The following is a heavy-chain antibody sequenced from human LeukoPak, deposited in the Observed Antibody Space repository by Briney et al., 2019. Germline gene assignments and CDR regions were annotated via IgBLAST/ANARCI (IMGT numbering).Heavy chain of an antibody. CDR1: GYSFASYE. V-gene: IGHV1-8*03. J-gene: IGHJ4*02. D-gene: IGHD3-10*01. CDR2: MNPDTGNT. CDR3: ARGRWFGESPWDS. Sequence: GESLKISCKASGYSFASYEINWVRQAPGQGLEWMGWMNPDTGNTDYAQKFQGRVSITRNTSIKTAYMELSSLRSDDTAVYYCARGRWFGESPWDSWGQGTLVTVSS.